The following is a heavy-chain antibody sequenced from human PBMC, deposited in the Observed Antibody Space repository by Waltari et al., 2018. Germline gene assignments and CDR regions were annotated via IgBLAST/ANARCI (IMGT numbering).Heavy chain of an antibody. V-gene: IGHV4-39*07. D-gene: IGHD3-10*01. J-gene: IGHJ4*02. CDR1: GGSISSSSYY. CDR3: ARDYPHGSGSSYFDY. Sequence: QLQLQESGPGLVKPSETLSLTCTVSGGSISSSSYYWGWIRQPPGKGLEWIGSIYYSGRTYYNPSPKSRVTISVATSKNQFSLKLSSVTAADTAVYYWARDYPHGSGSSYFDYWGQGTLVTVSS. CDR2: IYYSGRT.